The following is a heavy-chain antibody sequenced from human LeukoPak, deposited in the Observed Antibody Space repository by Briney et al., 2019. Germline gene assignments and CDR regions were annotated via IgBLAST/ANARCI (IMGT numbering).Heavy chain of an antibody. CDR2: ISGGGGST. J-gene: IGHJ4*02. V-gene: IGHV3-23*01. Sequence: GGSLRLSCAASGFAFTSYSMNWVRQAPGKGLEWVSTISGGGGSTYYADSVRGRFTISRDNSKNTLYLQVNSLRAEDTAVYYCAKGGKWDVTPFDYWGQGTLVTVSS. CDR1: GFAFTSYS. CDR3: AKGGKWDVTPFDY. D-gene: IGHD1-26*01.